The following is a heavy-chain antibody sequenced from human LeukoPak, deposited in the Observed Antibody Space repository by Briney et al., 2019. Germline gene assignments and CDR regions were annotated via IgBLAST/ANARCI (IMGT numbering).Heavy chain of an antibody. J-gene: IGHJ4*02. CDR1: GFTFSSYA. CDR3: ARDSGSYSFNY. V-gene: IGHV3-30-3*01. CDR2: ISYDGSNK. D-gene: IGHD1-26*01. Sequence: GGSLRLSCAASGFTFSSYAMHWVRQAPGKGLEWVAVISYDGSNKYYADSVKGRFTISRDNSKNTLYLQVNSLRAEDTAVYYCARDSGSYSFNYWGQGTLVTVSS.